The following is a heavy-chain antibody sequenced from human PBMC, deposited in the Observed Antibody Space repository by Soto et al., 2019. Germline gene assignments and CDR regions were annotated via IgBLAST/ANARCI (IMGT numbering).Heavy chain of an antibody. CDR3: ARESEDLTSNFDY. J-gene: IGHJ4*02. CDR2: ISSTTNYI. Sequence: GGSLRLSCSASGFTFTRYSMNWVRQAPGKGLEWVSSISSTTNYIYYGDSMKGRFTISRDNGKNSLYLEMHSLRDEDTAVYYFARESEDLTSNFDYWCQGTLVTVSS. CDR1: GFTFTRYS. V-gene: IGHV3-21*06.